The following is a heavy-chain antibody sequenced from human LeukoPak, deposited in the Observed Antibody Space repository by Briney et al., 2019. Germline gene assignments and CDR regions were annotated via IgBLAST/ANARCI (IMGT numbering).Heavy chain of an antibody. CDR2: ISAYNGNT. J-gene: IGHJ2*01. D-gene: IGHD5-24*01. CDR1: GYTFTSYG. V-gene: IGHV1-18*01. Sequence: ASVKVSCKASGYTFTSYGISWVRQAPGQGLEWMGWISAYNGNTNYAQKFQGRVTMTRDTSTSTVYMELSSLRSEDTAVYYCAREVATINRYFDLWGRGTLVTVSS. CDR3: AREVATINRYFDL.